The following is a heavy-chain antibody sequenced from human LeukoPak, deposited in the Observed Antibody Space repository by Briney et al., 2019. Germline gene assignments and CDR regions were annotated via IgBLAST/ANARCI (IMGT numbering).Heavy chain of an antibody. CDR2: LYRRGWT. V-gene: IGHV3-53*01. D-gene: IGHD3-22*01. CDR3: AAGRTYYSNSSGYFYQP. CDR1: GLPVCSNH. Sequence: PGVSLRLSCAASGLPVCSNHMICVRESPGRGVEWRSVLYRRGWTDYGDFGKGRFKISRDNSRNTLYLHMNSLRAEATAVYHCAAGRTYYSNSSGYFYQPWGQGPLLPLSS. J-gene: IGHJ1*01.